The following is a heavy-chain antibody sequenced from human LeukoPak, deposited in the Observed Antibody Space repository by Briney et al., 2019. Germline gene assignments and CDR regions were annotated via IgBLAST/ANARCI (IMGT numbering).Heavy chain of an antibody. CDR2: IYYSGST. V-gene: IGHV4-59*08. D-gene: IGHD3-22*01. CDR1: GGSICNSY. CDR3: ARVGVVDSRARGTAHFDY. J-gene: IGHJ4*02. Sequence: KSSETLSLTCTVSGGSICNSYWSWIRQPPGKGLEWIGYIYYSGSTNYNPSLKSRVTISVDTSKNQFSLKLSSVTAADTAVYYCARVGVVDSRARGTAHFDYWGQGTLVTVSS.